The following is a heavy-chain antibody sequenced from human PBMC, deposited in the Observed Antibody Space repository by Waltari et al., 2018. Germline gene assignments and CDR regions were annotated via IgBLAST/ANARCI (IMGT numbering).Heavy chain of an antibody. J-gene: IGHJ4*02. Sequence: QVQLQQWGAGLLKPSETLSLTCGVYGGAFNDYHWTWIRQTPGRGLEWLGEINHSGSSNYSPSLKGRVTMSVDTPKNQVSLWLSSVTAADTAVYYCARVHRYVEVSAYAFDYWGQGTLVTVSS. D-gene: IGHD2-21*02. CDR3: ARVHRYVEVSAYAFDY. V-gene: IGHV4-34*01. CDR2: INHSGSS. CDR1: GGAFNDYH.